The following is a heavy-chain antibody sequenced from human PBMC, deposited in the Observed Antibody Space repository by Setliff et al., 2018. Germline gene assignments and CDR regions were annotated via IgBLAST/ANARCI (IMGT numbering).Heavy chain of an antibody. D-gene: IGHD5-12*01. Sequence: ASETLSLTCAVYGGSFSGYYWSWIRQPPGKGLEWIGEINHSGCTNYNPSLKSRVTISVDTSKNQFSLKLSSVTAADTAVYYCTRGPDGYTYQGAFDIWGQGTMVTVSS. V-gene: IGHV4-34*01. CDR2: INHSGCT. CDR1: GGSFSGYY. J-gene: IGHJ3*02. CDR3: TRGPDGYTYQGAFDI.